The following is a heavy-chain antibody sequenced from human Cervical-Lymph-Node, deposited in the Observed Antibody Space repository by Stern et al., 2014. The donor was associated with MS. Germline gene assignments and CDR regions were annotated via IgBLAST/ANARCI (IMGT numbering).Heavy chain of an antibody. D-gene: IGHD2-15*01. CDR2: IIPIFGTA. V-gene: IGHV1-69*01. J-gene: IGHJ6*02. CDR3: ARDGRHRDNYGLDV. Sequence: VHLVESGAEVKKPGASVEVSCQASGGTFNVYAINWLRQAPGQGLEWMGGIIPIFGTANYAQKFQGRVTITADESTRTSSMQLSSLRSNDTAVYYCARDGRHRDNYGLDVWGQGTTVIVSS. CDR1: GGTFNVYA.